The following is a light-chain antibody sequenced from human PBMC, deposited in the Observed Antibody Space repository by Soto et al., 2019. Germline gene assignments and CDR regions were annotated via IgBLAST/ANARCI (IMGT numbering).Light chain of an antibody. CDR1: QGIGSA. CDR2: DAS. CDR3: LLFNTYPRA. J-gene: IGKJ4*01. V-gene: IGKV1-13*02. Sequence: AIQLTQSPSSLSASIGDRVTITCRARQGIGSALAWYQQAPGKPPKLLIFDASTLENGVPSRFSGGGSGTDFTLTISSLQPEDCATYYCLLFNTYPRAFGGGTKVEIK.